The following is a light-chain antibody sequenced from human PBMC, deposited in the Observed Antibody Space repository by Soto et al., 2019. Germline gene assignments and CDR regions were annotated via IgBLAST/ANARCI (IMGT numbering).Light chain of an antibody. CDR2: NTN. V-gene: IGLV8-61*01. CDR3: VLYVGSGIWV. Sequence: QAVVTQEPSFSVSPGGTVTLTCGWSSGSVSTNYYPSWYQQTPGQAPRTLIYNTNTRSSGVPDRFSGSILGNNAALTITGARADDESYYYCVLYVGSGIWVFGGGTKLTVL. CDR1: SGSVSTNYY. J-gene: IGLJ3*02.